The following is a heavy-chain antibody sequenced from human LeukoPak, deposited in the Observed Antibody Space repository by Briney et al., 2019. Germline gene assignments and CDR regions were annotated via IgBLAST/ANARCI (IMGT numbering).Heavy chain of an antibody. CDR1: GYSISCGYY. D-gene: IGHD2-2*01. CDR3: ARHPRYCSSTSCQTLFDY. Sequence: SETLSLTCAVAGYSISCGYYWGWILQPPGKGLEGIGSTGHSGSTYYNPSLKSRVTISVDTSKNQFSLKLSSVTAADTAVYYCARHPRYCSSTSCQTLFDYWGQGTLVTVSS. J-gene: IGHJ4*02. V-gene: IGHV4-38-2*01. CDR2: TGHSGST.